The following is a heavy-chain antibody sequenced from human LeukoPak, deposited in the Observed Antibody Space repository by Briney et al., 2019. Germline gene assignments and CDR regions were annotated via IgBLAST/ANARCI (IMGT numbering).Heavy chain of an antibody. CDR3: ARKRTGRDAFDI. CDR1: GYTFTSSD. J-gene: IGHJ3*02. V-gene: IGHV1-8*01. D-gene: IGHD3/OR15-3a*01. CDR2: MNPNSGNT. Sequence: ASVKVSCKASGYTFTSSDINWVRQATGQGLEWMGWMNPNSGNTGYAQKFQGRVTMTRNTSISTAYMELSSLRSEDTAVYYCARKRTGRDAFDIWGQGTMVTVSS.